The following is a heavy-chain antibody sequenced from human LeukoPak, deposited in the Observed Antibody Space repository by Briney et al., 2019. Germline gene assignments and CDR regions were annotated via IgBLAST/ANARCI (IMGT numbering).Heavy chain of an antibody. D-gene: IGHD3-22*01. CDR1: GGSISSSSYY. CDR2: IYTSGRT. V-gene: IGHV4-61*02. CDR3: ARAMIFPPDYYYYMDV. J-gene: IGHJ6*03. Sequence: SETLSLTCTVSGGSISSSSYYWGWIRQPAGKGLEWIGRIYTSGRTNYNPSLKSRVTISVDTSKNQFSLKLSSVTAADTAVYYCARAMIFPPDYYYYMDVWGKGTTVTISS.